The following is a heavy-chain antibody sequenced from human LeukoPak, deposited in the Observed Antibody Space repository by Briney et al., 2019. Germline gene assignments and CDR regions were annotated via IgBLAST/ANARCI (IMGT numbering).Heavy chain of an antibody. V-gene: IGHV3-66*01. J-gene: IGHJ6*03. Sequence: GGSLRLSCAASRFTFSSYSMNWVRQAPGKGLEWVSEIYSDDSTYYAASVKGRFSISRDNSKNTVYLQMNSLRAEDTAVYYCARDLWHIARYGHYMDVWGKGTTVTISS. CDR1: RFTFSSYS. D-gene: IGHD2-21*01. CDR3: ARDLWHIARYGHYMDV. CDR2: IYSDDST.